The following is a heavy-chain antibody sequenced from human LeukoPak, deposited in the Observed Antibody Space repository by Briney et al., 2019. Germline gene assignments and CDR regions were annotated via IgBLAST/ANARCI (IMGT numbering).Heavy chain of an antibody. CDR3: AKGGYYCSSTSCYRNYFDY. Sequence: GGSLRLSCAASGFTFDDYAMHWVRQAPGKGLEWVSLISGDGGSTYYADSVKGRLTISRDNSKNSLYLQMNSLRTEDTALYYCAKGGYYCSSTSCYRNYFDYWGQGTLVTVSS. CDR2: ISGDGGST. D-gene: IGHD2-2*01. CDR1: GFTFDDYA. V-gene: IGHV3-43*02. J-gene: IGHJ4*02.